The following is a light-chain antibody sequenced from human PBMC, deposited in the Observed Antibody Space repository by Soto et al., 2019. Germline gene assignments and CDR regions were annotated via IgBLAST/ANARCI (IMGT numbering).Light chain of an antibody. CDR3: GSWDSSLSAYV. CDR2: DDT. V-gene: IGLV1-51*01. J-gene: IGLJ1*01. Sequence: QSVLTQPASVCAARGQKVTISCSGSSSNIGGNSVSWYQQLPGSAPKLLIYDDTKRPSGIPDRFSGSKSGTSATLGITGFQTGDEADYYCGSWDSSLSAYVFGTGTKVTVL. CDR1: SSNIGGNS.